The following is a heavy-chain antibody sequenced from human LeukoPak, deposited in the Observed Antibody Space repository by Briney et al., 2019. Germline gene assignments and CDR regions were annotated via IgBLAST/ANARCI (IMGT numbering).Heavy chain of an antibody. V-gene: IGHV3-23*01. CDR1: GFTFSSYA. CDR3: AKVMTATTTTDAFNN. CDR2: IGGSGAST. Sequence: GGSLRLSCAASGFTFSSYAMSWVRQAPGKGLEWVSDIGGSGASTYYADFVKGRFTISRDNSKNTLYLQMNSLRVEDTAVYYCAKVMTATTTTDAFNNWGQGTMVTVSS. D-gene: IGHD4-17*01. J-gene: IGHJ3*02.